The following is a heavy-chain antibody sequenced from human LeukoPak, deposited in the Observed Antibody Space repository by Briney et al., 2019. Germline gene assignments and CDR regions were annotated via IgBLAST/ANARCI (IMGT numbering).Heavy chain of an antibody. CDR2: IIPIFGTA. V-gene: IGHV1-69*13. CDR3: ASSVEMATMKGYYYMDV. D-gene: IGHD5-24*01. CDR1: GGTFSSYA. J-gene: IGHJ6*03. Sequence: SVKVSCKASGGTFSSYAISWVRQAPGQGLEWMGGIIPIFGTANYAQKFQGRVTITADESTSTAYMELSSLRSEDTAVYYCASSVEMATMKGYYYMDVWGKGTTVTVSS.